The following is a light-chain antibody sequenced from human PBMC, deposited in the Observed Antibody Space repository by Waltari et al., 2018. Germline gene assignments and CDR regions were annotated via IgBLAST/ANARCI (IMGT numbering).Light chain of an antibody. J-gene: IGKJ1*01. CDR3: QQYDDWPRT. V-gene: IGKV3-15*01. CDR1: QSVGTS. Sequence: EIVMTQSPASLSVSPGDRGTLSCRASQSVGTSLAWYPQRPGRAPRLLVYRASTRASDIPARFSGSGSGTDFTLSISTLQSEDFAVYYCQQYDDWPRTFGQGTKVEIK. CDR2: RAS.